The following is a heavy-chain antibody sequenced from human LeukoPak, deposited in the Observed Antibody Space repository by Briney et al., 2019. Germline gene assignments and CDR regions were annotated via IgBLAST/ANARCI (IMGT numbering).Heavy chain of an antibody. J-gene: IGHJ3*01. CDR2: IHTGGST. CDR3: ARIFDRDV. CDR1: GGSIFTYY. D-gene: IGHD3-22*01. V-gene: IGHV4-4*07. Sequence: SETLSLTCSISGGSIFTYYWSWVRQPAGKGLEWIGRIHTGGSTNYSPSLKSRVTMSLDTSKNQFSLKLASVTAADTAVYYCARIFDRDVRGQGTLVTVSS.